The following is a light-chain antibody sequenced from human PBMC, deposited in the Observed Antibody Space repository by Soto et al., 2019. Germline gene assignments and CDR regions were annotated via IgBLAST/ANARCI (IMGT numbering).Light chain of an antibody. Sequence: QSALTQPASVSGSPGQSIAISCTGTSSDVGAYDYVSWYQQHPGKAPKLMIYDVKYRPSGGSNRFSGSKSGNTASLTISGLQAEDEADYYCSSYTSSSSVIFGGGTQLTVL. CDR2: DVK. CDR1: SSDVGAYDY. J-gene: IGLJ2*01. V-gene: IGLV2-14*01. CDR3: SSYTSSSSVI.